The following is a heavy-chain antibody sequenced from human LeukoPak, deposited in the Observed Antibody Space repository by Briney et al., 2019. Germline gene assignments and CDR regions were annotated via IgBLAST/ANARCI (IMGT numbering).Heavy chain of an antibody. Sequence: GGSLRLSCAASGFTFSTYSMNWVRQAPGKGLEWVSSISSSSSYIYYADSVKGRFTISRDNAKNSLYLQMDSLRAEDTAVYYCVRDRESSSWFDYWGQGTLVTVSS. CDR1: GFTFSTYS. CDR2: ISSSSSYI. J-gene: IGHJ4*02. CDR3: VRDRESSSWFDY. V-gene: IGHV3-21*01. D-gene: IGHD6-13*01.